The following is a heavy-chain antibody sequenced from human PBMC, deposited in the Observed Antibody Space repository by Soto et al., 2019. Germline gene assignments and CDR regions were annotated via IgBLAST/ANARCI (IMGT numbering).Heavy chain of an antibody. CDR2: MYYSGGS. CDR3: VRSGHSFGGVM. V-gene: IGHV4-59*01. J-gene: IGHJ4*02. Sequence: PSETLSLTCTVSGASMNNYYGIWVRQPPGKGLEWIGYMYYSGGSNSNPSLKGRVTISVDTSKNHIPLKLTSVTAADTAVYYCVRSGHSFGGVMWGQGTLVTVSS. CDR1: GASMNNYY. D-gene: IGHD3-16*01.